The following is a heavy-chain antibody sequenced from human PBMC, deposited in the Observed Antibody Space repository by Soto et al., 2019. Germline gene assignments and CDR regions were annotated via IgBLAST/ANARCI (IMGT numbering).Heavy chain of an antibody. D-gene: IGHD3-22*01. CDR1: GFTLSNYW. V-gene: IGHV3-7*05. CDR3: AVTHLRETSGYRHFDL. CDR2: INQEGSAT. Sequence: EVQLVESGGGLVQPGGSLRLSCAASGFTLSNYWMAWVRQAPGKGLEWVANINQEGSATHYVDSAKGRFTISRDNGRSSLYVQMNRLSADDTAVFYCAVTHLRETSGYRHFDLWGRGTLVAVSS. J-gene: IGHJ2*01.